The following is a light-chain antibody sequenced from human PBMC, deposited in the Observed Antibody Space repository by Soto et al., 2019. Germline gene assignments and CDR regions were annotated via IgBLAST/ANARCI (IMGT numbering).Light chain of an antibody. V-gene: IGLV2-23*02. J-gene: IGLJ2*01. CDR3: CSRL. CDR2: EVA. Sequence: QSALTQPASVSGSPGQSITISCTGTSTDPATYDLVSWYQQHPGKAPQIIIYEVAKRPSGVSARFSGSQSGDTASLTISGLQAADEAYYYCCSRLFGGGTKLTVL. CDR1: STDPATYDL.